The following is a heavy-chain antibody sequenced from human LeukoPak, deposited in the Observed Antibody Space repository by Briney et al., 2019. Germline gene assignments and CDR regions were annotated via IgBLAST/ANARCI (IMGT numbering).Heavy chain of an antibody. CDR1: GGSISSGDYY. J-gene: IGHJ4*02. V-gene: IGHV4-30-4*08. CDR2: IYYSGST. Sequence: PSQTLSLTWTVSGGSISSGDYYWSWIRQPPGKGLEWIGYIYYSGSTYYNPSLKSRVTISVDTSKNQFSLKLSSVTAADTAVYYCARVPVGLLWFGELSEVFYFDYWGQGALVTVSS. CDR3: ARVPVGLLWFGELSEVFYFDY. D-gene: IGHD3-10*01.